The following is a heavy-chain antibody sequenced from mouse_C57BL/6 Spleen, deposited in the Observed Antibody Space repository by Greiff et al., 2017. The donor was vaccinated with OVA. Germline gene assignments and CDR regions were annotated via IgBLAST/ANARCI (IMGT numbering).Heavy chain of an antibody. CDR2: IYPRSGNT. V-gene: IGHV1-81*01. CDR1: GYTFTSYG. J-gene: IGHJ3*01. Sequence: VKLMESGAELARPGASVKLSCKASGYTFTSYGISWVKQRTGQGLEWIGEIYPRSGNTYYNEKFKGKATLTADKSSSTAYMELRSLTSEDSAVYFCAREGSSYLAYWGQGTLVTVSA. D-gene: IGHD1-1*01. CDR3: AREGSSYLAY.